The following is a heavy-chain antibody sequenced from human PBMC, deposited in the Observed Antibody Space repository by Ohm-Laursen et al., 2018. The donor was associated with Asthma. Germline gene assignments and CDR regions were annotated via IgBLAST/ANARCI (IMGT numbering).Heavy chain of an antibody. V-gene: IGHV3-21*01. CDR1: GYTFSRYS. J-gene: IGHJ1*01. D-gene: IGHD1-26*01. Sequence: GSLRLSCAASGYTFSRYSIHWVRQIPGKGLEWVASISTASSFIYYADSVRGRFTTSRDNARNSVYLQMNSLRAEDTALYYCARIGPEWELPGREYSLHLWGEGILVTVSS. CDR3: ARIGPEWELPGREYSLHL. CDR2: ISTASSFI.